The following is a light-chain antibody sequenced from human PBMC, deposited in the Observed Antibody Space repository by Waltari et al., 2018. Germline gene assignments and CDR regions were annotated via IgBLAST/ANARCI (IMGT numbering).Light chain of an antibody. CDR2: KAS. CDR3: HQYNTLPLT. CDR1: ESVKNN. Sequence: VGDRVTITCRASESVKNNLAWYQHQPGKAPKVLVHKASRLESGVPSRFSGSGYGTEFTLTISSLEPDDFATYYCHQYNTLPLTFGGGTKVEI. V-gene: IGKV1-5*03. J-gene: IGKJ4*01.